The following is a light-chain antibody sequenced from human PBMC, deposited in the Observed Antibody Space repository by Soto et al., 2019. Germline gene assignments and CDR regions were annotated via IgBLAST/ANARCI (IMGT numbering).Light chain of an antibody. J-gene: IGKJ4*01. CDR3: HQPYSLPLT. V-gene: IGKV1D-12*01. CDR1: QGISSW. Sequence: DIQMTQSPSSVSASVGDRVTITCRASQGISSWLAWYQQKPGQAPKLLIYAASSLHSWVPSRFSGSGSGTDFTLKISSLKNQDFATDDCHQPYSLPLTFGGGTQVAIK. CDR2: AAS.